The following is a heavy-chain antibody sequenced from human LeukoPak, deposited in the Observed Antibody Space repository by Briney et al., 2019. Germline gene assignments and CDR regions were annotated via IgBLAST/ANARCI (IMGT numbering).Heavy chain of an antibody. CDR3: ARDGEDCGGDCYSIVYYYGMDV. V-gene: IGHV1-46*01. J-gene: IGHJ6*02. D-gene: IGHD2-21*02. CDR1: GYTFTNYY. CDR2: MNPSRGST. Sequence: ASVKVSCKASGYTFTNYYIHWVRQAPGQGLEWMGMMNPSRGSTNYAQKFQGRVSMTRDTSTSTVYMEPSSLRSEDTGVYYCARDGEDCGGDCYSIVYYYGMDVWGQGTTVTVSS.